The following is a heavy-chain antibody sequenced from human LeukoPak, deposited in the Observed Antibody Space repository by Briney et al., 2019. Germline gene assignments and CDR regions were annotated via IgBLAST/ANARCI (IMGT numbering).Heavy chain of an antibody. J-gene: IGHJ6*02. CDR2: IYYRGNT. CDR1: GTSISSGSYY. CDR3: ARDGWHHDDYWWMDV. V-gene: IGHV4-61*10. Sequence: SQTLSLTCAVSGTSISSGSYYWSWIRQPAGKGLEWIGYIYYRGNTKYNPSLKSRVTISADTSKNQFSLMLSSVTAADTAVYYCARDGWHHDDYWWMDVWGQGTTVTVSS. D-gene: IGHD2-8*01.